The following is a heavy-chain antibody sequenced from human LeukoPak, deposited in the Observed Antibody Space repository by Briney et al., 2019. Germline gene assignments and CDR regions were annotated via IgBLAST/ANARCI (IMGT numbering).Heavy chain of an antibody. J-gene: IGHJ4*02. Sequence: SETLSLTCTVSGGSISSGGYYWSWIRQPPGKGLEWIGYIYHSGSTYYNPSLKSRVTISVDRSKNQFSLKLSSVTAADTAVYYCASVGSVGGIDYWGQGTLVTVSS. V-gene: IGHV4-30-2*01. D-gene: IGHD3-10*01. CDR1: GGSISSGGYY. CDR2: IYHSGST. CDR3: ASVGSVGGIDY.